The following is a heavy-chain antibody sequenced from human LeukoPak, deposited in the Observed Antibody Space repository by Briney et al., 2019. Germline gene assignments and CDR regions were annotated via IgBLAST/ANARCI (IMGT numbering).Heavy chain of an antibody. D-gene: IGHD5-12*01. CDR1: GGSISSGGYY. J-gene: IGHJ4*02. Sequence: SQTLSLTCTVSGGSISSGGYYWSWIRQHPGKGLEWIGYIYYSASTYYNPSLKSRVTISVDTSKNQFSLKLSSVTAADTAVYYCARRRGVDIVATYYFDYWGQGTLVTVSS. CDR2: IYYSAST. V-gene: IGHV4-31*03. CDR3: ARRRGVDIVATYYFDY.